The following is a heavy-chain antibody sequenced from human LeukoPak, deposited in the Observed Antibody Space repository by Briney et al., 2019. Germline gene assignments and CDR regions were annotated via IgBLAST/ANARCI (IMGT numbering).Heavy chain of an antibody. CDR2: IYYSGST. J-gene: IGHJ4*02. D-gene: IGHD3-10*01. CDR1: GGSISSSTSGWGWY. CDR3: ARHRNYYGYADYFDY. V-gene: IGHV4-39*01. Sequence: PSETLSLTCTVSGGSISSSTSGWGWYWGWIRQPPGKGLEWIGSIYYSGSTNYNPSLKSRVTISVDTSKNQFSLKLSSVTAADTAVYYCARHRNYYGYADYFDYWGQGTLVTVSS.